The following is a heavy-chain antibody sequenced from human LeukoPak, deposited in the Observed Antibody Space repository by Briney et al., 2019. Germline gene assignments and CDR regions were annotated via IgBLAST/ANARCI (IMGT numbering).Heavy chain of an antibody. CDR3: ARLGITVAAGLDY. V-gene: IGHV3-21*01. CDR2: ISSRSAYI. CDR1: GFIFSSYS. Sequence: PGGSLRLSCAVSGFIFSSYSMNWVRQAPGKGLEWVSSISSRSAYIHYADSVKGRFTISRDNAKNSVYLQMNSLRAEDTAVYYCARLGITVAAGLDYWGQGTLVTVSS. D-gene: IGHD6-19*01. J-gene: IGHJ4*02.